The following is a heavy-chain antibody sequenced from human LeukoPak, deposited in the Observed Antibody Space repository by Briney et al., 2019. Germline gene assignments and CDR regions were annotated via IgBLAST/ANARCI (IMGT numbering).Heavy chain of an antibody. Sequence: SETLSLTCTVSGYSISSGYYWGWIRQPPGKGLEWIGSIYHSGSTYYNPSLKSRVTISVDTSKNQFSLKLSSVTAADTAVYYCARVRFDDFWSGFKYFDYWGQGTLVTVSS. D-gene: IGHD3-3*01. CDR2: IYHSGST. J-gene: IGHJ4*02. CDR1: GYSISSGYY. CDR3: ARVRFDDFWSGFKYFDY. V-gene: IGHV4-38-2*02.